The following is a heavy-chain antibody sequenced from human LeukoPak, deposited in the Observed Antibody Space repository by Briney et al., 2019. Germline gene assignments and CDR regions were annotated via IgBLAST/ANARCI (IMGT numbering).Heavy chain of an antibody. V-gene: IGHV3-23*01. J-gene: IGHJ4*02. CDR3: AKLTSGWFEDF. CDR2: ISGSDGST. CDR1: GFTFSSYA. D-gene: IGHD6-19*01. Sequence: GESLRLSCAASGFTFSSYAMTWVRQAPGKGLEWVSAISGSDGSTYYVDSVKGRFTISRDFSKNTLYLQMNSLRAEDTAVYYCAKLTSGWFEDFWGQGTLVTVSS.